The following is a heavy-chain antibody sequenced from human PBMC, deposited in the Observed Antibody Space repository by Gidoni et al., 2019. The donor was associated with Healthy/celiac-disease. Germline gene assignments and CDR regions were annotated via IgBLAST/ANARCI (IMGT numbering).Heavy chain of an antibody. D-gene: IGHD3-10*01. Sequence: QVQLVQSGAEVTKPGASVKVSCKVSGYTLTELSMPWVRQAPGKGLEWMGSFEPEDGETIYAQKFQGRVTMTEDTSTDTAYMELSSLRSEDTAVYYCATLYYGSGTRWFDPWGQGTLVTVSS. CDR1: GYTLTELS. J-gene: IGHJ5*02. V-gene: IGHV1-24*01. CDR3: ATLYYGSGTRWFDP. CDR2: FEPEDGET.